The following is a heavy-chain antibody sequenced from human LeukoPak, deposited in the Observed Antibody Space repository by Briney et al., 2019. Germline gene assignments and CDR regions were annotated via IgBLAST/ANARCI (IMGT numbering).Heavy chain of an antibody. J-gene: IGHJ4*02. CDR3: AKDREGLSSGYDLEYFDY. V-gene: IGHV3-23*01. CDR2: ISGGGGNT. CDR1: GFTFSRYA. Sequence: GGSLRLSCAPSGFTFSRYAMNWVRQAPGKGLEWVSAISGGGGNTYYADSVKGRFTISRDNSKNTLFLQMNSLRAEDTAVYYCAKDREGLSSGYDLEYFDYWGQGTLVTVSS. D-gene: IGHD5-12*01.